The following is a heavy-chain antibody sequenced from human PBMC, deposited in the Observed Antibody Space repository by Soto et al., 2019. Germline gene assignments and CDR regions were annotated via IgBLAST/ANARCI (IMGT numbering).Heavy chain of an antibody. V-gene: IGHV1-69*12. J-gene: IGHJ3*02. CDR1: GGTFSSYA. Sequence: QVQLVQSGAEVKKPGSSVKVSCKASGGTFSSYAISWVRQAPGQGLEWMGGIIPIFGTANYAQKFQGRVTITAXXSXSIXYMELSSLRSEDTAVYYCASGTHIVVVTASDAFDIWGQGTMVTVSS. CDR3: ASGTHIVVVTASDAFDI. CDR2: IIPIFGTA. D-gene: IGHD2-21*02.